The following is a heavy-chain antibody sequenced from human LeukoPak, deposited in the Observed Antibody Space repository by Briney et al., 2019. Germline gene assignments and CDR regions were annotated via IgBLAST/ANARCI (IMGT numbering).Heavy chain of an antibody. CDR3: AKAPGRGGYSHLVY. J-gene: IGHJ4*02. D-gene: IGHD2-21*01. V-gene: IGHV3-30*18. CDR2: ISYDGSNK. Sequence: GGSLRLSCAASGFTFRSYGMHWVRQAPGKGLEWVAVISYDGSNKYYADSVKGRFTISRDNSKNTLYLQMNSLRAEDTAVYYCAKAPGRGGYSHLVYWGQGTLVTVSS. CDR1: GFTFRSYG.